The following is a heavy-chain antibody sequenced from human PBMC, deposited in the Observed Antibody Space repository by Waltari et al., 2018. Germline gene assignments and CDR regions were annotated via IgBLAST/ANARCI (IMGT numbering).Heavy chain of an antibody. CDR2: ISAYNGNT. CDR1: GYTFTSYG. CDR3: ARDSGSSGWYGSYYYYGMDV. V-gene: IGHV1-18*01. Sequence: QVQLVQSGAEVKKPGASVKVSCKASGYTFTSYGISWVRQAPGQGLEWMGWISAYNGNTNYAQNLQGRVTMTTDTSTSTAYMELRSLRSDDTAVYYCARDSGSSGWYGSYYYYGMDVWGQGTTVTVSS. D-gene: IGHD6-19*01. J-gene: IGHJ6*02.